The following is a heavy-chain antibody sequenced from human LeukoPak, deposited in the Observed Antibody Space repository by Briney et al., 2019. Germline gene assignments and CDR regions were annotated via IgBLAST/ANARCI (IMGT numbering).Heavy chain of an antibody. D-gene: IGHD3-22*01. Sequence: GGSLRLSCAASGFTFSGYHLSWVRQAPGKGLEWVSYISSSGTIYYADSVKGRFTISRDNAKYSLYLQMNSLRAEDTAVYYCARDSVSDTSGYLFDYWGQGILVTVSS. V-gene: IGHV3-69-1*02. CDR1: GFTFSGYH. CDR2: ISSSGTI. CDR3: ARDSVSDTSGYLFDY. J-gene: IGHJ4*02.